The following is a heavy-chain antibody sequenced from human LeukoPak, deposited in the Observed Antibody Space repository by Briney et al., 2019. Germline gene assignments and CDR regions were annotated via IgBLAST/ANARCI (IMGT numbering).Heavy chain of an antibody. D-gene: IGHD3-9*01. CDR2: INSDSGFT. J-gene: IGHJ5*02. CDR3: ARNFDMKGFDP. CDR1: GYTFTGYY. Sequence: ASVKVSFKASGYTFTGYYMNWVRQAPGQGLEWMGWINSDSGFTKYAQKFQGRVTMTRDTSITTVYMDLTRLTSGDTAVYYCARNFDMKGFDPWGQGTLVTVSS. V-gene: IGHV1-2*02.